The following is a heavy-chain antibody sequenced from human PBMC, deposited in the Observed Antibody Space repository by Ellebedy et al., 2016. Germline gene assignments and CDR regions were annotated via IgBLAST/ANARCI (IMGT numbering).Heavy chain of an antibody. CDR3: AREDGRAAAGDSPFDI. V-gene: IGHV1-8*01. J-gene: IGHJ3*02. Sequence: ASVKVSCXASGYTFTSYDINWVRQATGQGLEWMGWMNPNSGNTGYAQKFQGRVTMTRNTSISTAYMELSSLRSEDTAVYYCAREDGRAAAGDSPFDIWGQGTMVTVSS. CDR2: MNPNSGNT. D-gene: IGHD6-13*01. CDR1: GYTFTSYD.